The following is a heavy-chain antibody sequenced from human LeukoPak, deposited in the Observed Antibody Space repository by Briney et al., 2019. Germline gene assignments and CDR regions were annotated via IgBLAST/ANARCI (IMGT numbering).Heavy chain of an antibody. CDR3: ARGRQWLEYNWFDP. CDR1: GGSFSGYY. CDR2: INHSGST. J-gene: IGHJ5*02. D-gene: IGHD6-19*01. Sequence: PSETLSLTCAVYGGSFSGYYWSWIRQPPEKGLEWIGEINHSGSTNYNPSLKSRVTISVDTSKDQFSLKLSSVTAADTAVYYCARGRQWLEYNWFDPWGQGTLVTVSS. V-gene: IGHV4-34*01.